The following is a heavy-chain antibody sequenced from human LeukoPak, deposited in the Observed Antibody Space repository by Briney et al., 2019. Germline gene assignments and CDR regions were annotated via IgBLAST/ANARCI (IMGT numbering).Heavy chain of an antibody. V-gene: IGHV3-15*01. CDR1: GFTFRNAW. D-gene: IGHD2-15*01. J-gene: IGHJ3*02. CDR2: IKSKVDGGTA. CDR3: TTRTWAAGFDI. Sequence: GGSLRLSCAASGFTFRNAWMNWVRQAPGKGLEWLGRIKSKVDGGTADYAAPVKGRITISRDDSKNTLYLRINSLRSDDTALYYCTTRTWAAGFDIWGQGTMLTVSS.